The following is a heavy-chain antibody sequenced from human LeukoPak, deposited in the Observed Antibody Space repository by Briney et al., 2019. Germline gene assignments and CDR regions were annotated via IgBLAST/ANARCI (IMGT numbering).Heavy chain of an antibody. V-gene: IGHV7-4-1*02. J-gene: IGHJ4*02. CDR2: NNTNTGNP. CDR3: AREPQDPTTSSTVTTGLDY. Sequence: ASVKGSCKASRYTFTSDTMKWVRQAPRQGLEWMGWNNTNTGNPTYAQGFTGRFVFSLDTSVSTAYLQISSLKVEDTAVYYCAREPQDPTTSSTVTTGLDYWGQGTLVTVSS. D-gene: IGHD4-17*01. CDR1: RYTFTSDT.